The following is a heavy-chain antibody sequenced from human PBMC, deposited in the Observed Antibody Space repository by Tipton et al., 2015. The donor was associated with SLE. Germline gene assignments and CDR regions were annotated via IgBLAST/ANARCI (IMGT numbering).Heavy chain of an antibody. D-gene: IGHD5-12*01. CDR2: VNHTGRT. CDR3: ARGRLGHYSGHDWGFVY. CDR1: GGSFSGYD. Sequence: TLSLTCAVYGGSFSGYDWSWIRQPPKKGLEWIGEVNHTGRTNYNPSLKSRVTISADTSKKRFSLKVSSVTAADTAVYYCARGRLGHYSGHDWGFVYWGQGTLVTVSS. V-gene: IGHV4-34*01. J-gene: IGHJ4*02.